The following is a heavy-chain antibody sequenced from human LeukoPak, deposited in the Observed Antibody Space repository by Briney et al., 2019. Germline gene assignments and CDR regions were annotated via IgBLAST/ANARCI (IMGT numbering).Heavy chain of an antibody. Sequence: GASVKVSCKAFGYTFTSNYMHWVRQAPGQGPEWMGVISPSGGSTTYAQKFQGRVTLTRDMSTSTDYLELSSLRSEDTAVYYCARWDSSIAVSGYNYWGQGTLVTVSS. CDR3: ARWDSSIAVSGYNY. D-gene: IGHD3-3*01. J-gene: IGHJ4*02. V-gene: IGHV1-46*01. CDR1: GYTFTSNY. CDR2: ISPSGGST.